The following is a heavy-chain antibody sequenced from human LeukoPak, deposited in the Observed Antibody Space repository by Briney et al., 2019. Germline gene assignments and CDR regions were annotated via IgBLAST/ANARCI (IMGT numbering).Heavy chain of an antibody. J-gene: IGHJ6*02. Sequence: ASVKVSCKSSGYTFIGYYMHWVRQAPGQGLEWMGWINPNSGGTNYAQKFQGRVTMTRDTSISTAYMELSRLRSDDTAVYYCARDKSYGLPRPGGMDVCGQGTTVTVSS. CDR3: ARDKSYGLPRPGGMDV. V-gene: IGHV1-2*02. CDR2: INPNSGGT. D-gene: IGHD1-26*01. CDR1: GYTFIGYY.